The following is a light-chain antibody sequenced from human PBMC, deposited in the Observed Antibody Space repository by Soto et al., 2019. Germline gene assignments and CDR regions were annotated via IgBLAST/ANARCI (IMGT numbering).Light chain of an antibody. Sequence: NFMLTQPQSVSESPGETVTISCTRSGGSITSNYVQLYQQRPGRSPSTLIYDDDQRPSAVPDRFSGSIDSSSNSAALTISGLMTEDEATYYCQSFDSSDQVFGGGTKLTVL. V-gene: IGLV6-57*01. CDR2: DDD. CDR1: GGSITSNY. CDR3: QSFDSSDQV. J-gene: IGLJ3*02.